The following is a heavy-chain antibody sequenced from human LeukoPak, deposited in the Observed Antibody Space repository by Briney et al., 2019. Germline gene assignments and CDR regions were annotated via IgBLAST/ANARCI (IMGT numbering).Heavy chain of an antibody. D-gene: IGHD1-1*01. CDR2: ITSSSSYI. CDR1: GFTVSSNY. Sequence: GGSLRLSCAASGFTVSSNYMSWVRQAPGKGLEWVSSITSSSSYIYYADSVKGRFTISRGNANNSLYLQMNSLRAEDTAVYYCARNWNGPDYWGQGTLVTVSS. V-gene: IGHV3-21*01. J-gene: IGHJ4*02. CDR3: ARNWNGPDY.